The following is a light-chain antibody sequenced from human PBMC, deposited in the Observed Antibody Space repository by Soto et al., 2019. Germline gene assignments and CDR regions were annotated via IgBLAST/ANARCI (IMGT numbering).Light chain of an antibody. CDR1: QSVSSTY. V-gene: IGKV3-20*01. J-gene: IGKJ1*01. Sequence: EIVLTQSPGTLSLSPGERATLSCRASQSVSSTYLAWYQQKPGQAPRLRIYGASSRDTGIPDRVSGSGSGTDVTLTISRLEAEDFAVYYGQQYGSSPRTFGQGTKVDIK. CDR3: QQYGSSPRT. CDR2: GAS.